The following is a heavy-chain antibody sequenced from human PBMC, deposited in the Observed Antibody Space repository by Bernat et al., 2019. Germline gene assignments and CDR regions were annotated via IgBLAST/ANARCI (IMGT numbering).Heavy chain of an antibody. CDR2: ITSSRSYI. Sequence: EVQLVESGGGLVKPGGSLRLSCAASGFTFSSCSMNWVRQAPGKGLEWVSSITSSRSYIYYADSVKGRFTISRDNAKNSLYLQMNSLRAEDTAVYYCVRDWGQDYGDYNDALDLWGQGTMVTVSS. D-gene: IGHD4-17*01. CDR1: GFTFSSCS. J-gene: IGHJ3*01. V-gene: IGHV3-21*01. CDR3: VRDWGQDYGDYNDALDL.